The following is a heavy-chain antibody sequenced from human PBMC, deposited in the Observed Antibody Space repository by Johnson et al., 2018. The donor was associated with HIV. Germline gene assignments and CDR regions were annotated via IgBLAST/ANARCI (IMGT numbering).Heavy chain of an antibody. V-gene: IGHV3-43D*03. CDR3: ARETFPYYYYSSGPYSGAFDI. CDR2: ISWDGGNT. J-gene: IGHJ3*02. CDR1: GFSFDDYA. Sequence: EVQLLESGGVAVQPGGSLRLSCAASGFSFDDYAMHWVRQAPGKGLEWVSLISWDGGNTYYADSVKGRFIISRDNSKNTLYLQMGSLRAEDMAVYYCARETFPYYYYSSGPYSGAFDIWGQGTMVTVSS. D-gene: IGHD3-22*01.